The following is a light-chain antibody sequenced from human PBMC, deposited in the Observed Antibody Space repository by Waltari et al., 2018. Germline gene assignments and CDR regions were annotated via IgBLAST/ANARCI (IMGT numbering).Light chain of an antibody. J-gene: IGLJ3*02. CDR1: SSDVGGYNF. Sequence: QSALSQPASVSGSPGQSITISCTGTSSDVGGYNFVSWYQQHPVKAPKVMIIDVSDRPSGVSNRFSGSKSGNTASLTISGLQAEDESDYYCSSYTRSSTWVFGGGTKLTVL. CDR3: SSYTRSSTWV. V-gene: IGLV2-14*03. CDR2: DVS.